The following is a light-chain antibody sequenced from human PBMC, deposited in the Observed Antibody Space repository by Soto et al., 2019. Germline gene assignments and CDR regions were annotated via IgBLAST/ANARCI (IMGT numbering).Light chain of an antibody. J-gene: IGLJ1*01. CDR2: DVS. V-gene: IGLV2-14*01. CDR1: SSDVGGYNY. Sequence: QYALTQPASVSGSPGQSSTISCTGTSSDVGGYNYVSWYQQHPGKAPKLMIYDVSNRPSGVSNRFSGSKSGNTASLTISGLQAEDEADYYCSSYTSSSTLVFGTGTKLTVL. CDR3: SSYTSSSTLV.